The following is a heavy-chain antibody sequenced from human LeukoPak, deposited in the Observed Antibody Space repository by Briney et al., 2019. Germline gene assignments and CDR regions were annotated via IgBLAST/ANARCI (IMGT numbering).Heavy chain of an antibody. J-gene: IGHJ4*02. CDR1: GFTFTSSA. Sequence: SVTVSCKASGFTFTSSAVQWVRQARGQRLEWIGWIVVGSGNTSYAQKFQERVTITRDMSTSTAYMELSSLRSEDTAVYYCAALYCGGDCSVYWGQGTLVTVSS. CDR3: AALYCGGDCSVY. V-gene: IGHV1-58*01. CDR2: IVVGSGNT. D-gene: IGHD2-21*02.